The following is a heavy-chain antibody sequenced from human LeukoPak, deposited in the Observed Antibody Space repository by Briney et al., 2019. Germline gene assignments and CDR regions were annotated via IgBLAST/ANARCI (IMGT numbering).Heavy chain of an antibody. CDR2: MYYSGST. CDR3: ASNIPTPTTSPPLGY. D-gene: IGHD1-1*01. J-gene: IGHJ4*02. V-gene: IGHV4-39*07. Sequence: SETLSLTCTVSGGSISSNSYYWGWIRQPPGKGLEWIGSMYYSGSTYYNPSLKSRVTISVDTSKTQFSLRLGSVTAADTAVYFCASNIPTPTTSPPLGYWGQGTLVTVSS. CDR1: GGSISSNSYY.